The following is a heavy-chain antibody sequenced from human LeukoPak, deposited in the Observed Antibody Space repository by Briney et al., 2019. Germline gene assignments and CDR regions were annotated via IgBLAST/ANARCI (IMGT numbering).Heavy chain of an antibody. CDR1: GYTFTSYA. Sequence: ASVKVSCKASGYTFTSYAMHWVRQAPGQRLEWMGWINAGNGNTKYSQKFQGRVTITRDTSASTAYMELSSLRSDDTAVYYCARGIGDYVWYFDYWGQGTLVTVPS. V-gene: IGHV1-3*01. D-gene: IGHD4-17*01. J-gene: IGHJ4*02. CDR3: ARGIGDYVWYFDY. CDR2: INAGNGNT.